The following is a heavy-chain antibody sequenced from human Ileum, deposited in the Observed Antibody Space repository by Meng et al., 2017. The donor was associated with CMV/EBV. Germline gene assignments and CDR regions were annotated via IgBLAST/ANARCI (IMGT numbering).Heavy chain of an antibody. D-gene: IGHD6-13*01. J-gene: IGHJ4*02. Sequence: QIQLLPSIPGLVQPSQSLSLTCDIAAATVSTNNVDWNWIRLPPLRGLEWLGRTAYRSRWYNDYAESVKSRITINPDTSTNQFSLDLSSVTPKDTAIYYCARGESSSLDYWGQGTLVTVSS. CDR1: AATVSTNNVD. CDR3: ARGESSSLDY. V-gene: IGHV6-1*01. CDR2: TAYRSRWYN.